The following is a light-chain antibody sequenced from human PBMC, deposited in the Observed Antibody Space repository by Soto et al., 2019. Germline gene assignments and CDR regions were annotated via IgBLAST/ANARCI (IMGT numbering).Light chain of an antibody. J-gene: IGLJ1*01. V-gene: IGLV2-14*01. CDR1: SGDVGGYYY. Sequence: QSVLTQPASVSGSPGQSITISCTGTSGDVGGYYYVSWYQQLPGKAPKLMISEVSNRPSGVSNRFSGSKSGNTASLTISGLQAEYEADYYCSSYPAGGTIFGTGTKVAVL. CDR3: SSYPAGGTI. CDR2: EVS.